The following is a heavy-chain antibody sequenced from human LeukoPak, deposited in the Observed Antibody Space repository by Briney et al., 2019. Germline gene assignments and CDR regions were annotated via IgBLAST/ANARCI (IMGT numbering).Heavy chain of an antibody. J-gene: IGHJ5*02. CDR2: IGTGANLI. V-gene: IGHV3-48*01. CDR3: AKVPIRYSSSPDS. CDR1: GFTFSHSA. D-gene: IGHD6-6*01. Sequence: GGSLRLSCAASGFTFSHSAMNWVRQSPEKGLEWVAYIGTGANLIVYAVSVKGRFTISRDDAQNSVSLQMNTLRAEDTATYYCAKVPIRYSSSPDSWGQGTLVTVSS.